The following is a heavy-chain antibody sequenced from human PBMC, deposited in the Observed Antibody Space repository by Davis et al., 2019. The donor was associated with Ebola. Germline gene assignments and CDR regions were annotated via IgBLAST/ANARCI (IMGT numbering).Heavy chain of an antibody. Sequence: SETLSLTCTVSGGSISSYYWSWIRQPPGKGLEWIGHISYSERTDYNPSLRGRVTISLDSSNQFSLTLSSVTAADTAVYYCARLETVAGLDYWGQGTLVTVSS. J-gene: IGHJ4*02. V-gene: IGHV4-59*01. CDR3: ARLETVAGLDY. CDR2: ISYSERT. D-gene: IGHD6-19*01. CDR1: GGSISSYY.